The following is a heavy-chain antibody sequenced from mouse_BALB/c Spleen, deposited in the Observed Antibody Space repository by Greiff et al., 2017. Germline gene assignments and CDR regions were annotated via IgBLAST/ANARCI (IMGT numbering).Heavy chain of an antibody. CDR2: INPSTGYT. Sequence: QVQLQQSGAELAKPGASVKMSCKASGYTFTSYWMHWVKQRPGQGLEWIGYINPSTGYTEYNQKFKDKATLTADKSSSTAYMQLSSLTSEDSAVYYCARDRNAMDYWGQGTSVTVSS. V-gene: IGHV1-7*01. D-gene: IGHD2-14*01. CDR3: ARDRNAMDY. CDR1: GYTFTSYW. J-gene: IGHJ4*01.